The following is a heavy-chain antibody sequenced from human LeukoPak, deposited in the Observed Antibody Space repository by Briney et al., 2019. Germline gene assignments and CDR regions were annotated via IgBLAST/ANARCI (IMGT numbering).Heavy chain of an antibody. CDR1: GYSFTSYW. V-gene: IGHV5-51*01. J-gene: IGHJ6*02. CDR3: ARKHCSGGSCYDLMDV. CDR2: IYPGDSDT. Sequence: GESLKISCKDSGYSFTSYWIGWVRQMPGKGLEWMGIIYPGDSDTRYSPSFQGQVTISADKSISTAYLQWSSLKASDTAMYYCARKHCSGGSCYDLMDVWGQGTTVTVSS. D-gene: IGHD2-15*01.